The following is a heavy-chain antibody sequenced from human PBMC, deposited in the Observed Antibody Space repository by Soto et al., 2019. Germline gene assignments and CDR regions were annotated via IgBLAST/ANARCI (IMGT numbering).Heavy chain of an antibody. CDR1: GCSISSGGYS. D-gene: IGHD2-8*01. Sequence: QVQLQESGSGLVKPSQTLSLTCTVSGCSISSGGYSWSWIRQPPGKGLEWIGYIYHSGSTYYNPSLKRRVTISMDTSKNQFTLKVNSVTAADTAVYYCARGHDANNDWGQGTLVTVSS. J-gene: IGHJ4*02. CDR3: ARGHDANND. V-gene: IGHV4-30-2*01. CDR2: IYHSGST.